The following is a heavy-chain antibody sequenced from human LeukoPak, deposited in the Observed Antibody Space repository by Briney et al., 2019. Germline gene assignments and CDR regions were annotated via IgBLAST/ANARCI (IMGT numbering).Heavy chain of an antibody. CDR3: AKDHPSAVAIDY. J-gene: IGHJ4*02. V-gene: IGHV3-9*01. D-gene: IGHD6-19*01. Sequence: GGSLRLSCAASGFTFDDYAMHWVRQAPGKGLEWVSGISWNSGSIGYADSVKSRFTISRDNAKNSLYLQMNSLRAEDTALYYCAKDHPSAVAIDYWGQGTLVTVSS. CDR1: GFTFDDYA. CDR2: ISWNSGSI.